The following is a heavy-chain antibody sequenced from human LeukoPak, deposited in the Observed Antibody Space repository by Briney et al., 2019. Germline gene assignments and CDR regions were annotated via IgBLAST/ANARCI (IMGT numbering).Heavy chain of an antibody. CDR3: ARLSTVTTSFDC. J-gene: IGHJ4*02. CDR1: GGSISLSYYY. CDR2: VYYSGTT. Sequence: PSETLSLTCSVSGGSISLSYYYWGWIRQPPGKALEWIGSVYYSGTTSYNPSLKSRVTMSVDTSKNQFSLKLSSVTAADTAVYYCARLSTVTTSFDCWGQGTLVTVSS. V-gene: IGHV4-39*07. D-gene: IGHD4-17*01.